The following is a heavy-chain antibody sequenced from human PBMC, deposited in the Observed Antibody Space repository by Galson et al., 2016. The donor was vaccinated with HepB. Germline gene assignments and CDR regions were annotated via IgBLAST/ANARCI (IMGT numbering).Heavy chain of an antibody. Sequence: SLRLSCAASGLTFRSYAFSWLRQAPGKGLEWVSAISRSGDATYYADSVKGRFTIFRDNSKDTLYLQMNSLRAEDTAVYYCAKEVGTVHPSNWFDPWGQGTLVTVSS. D-gene: IGHD1-26*01. CDR3: AKEVGTVHPSNWFDP. J-gene: IGHJ5*02. CDR2: ISRSGDAT. CDR1: GLTFRSYA. V-gene: IGHV3-23*01.